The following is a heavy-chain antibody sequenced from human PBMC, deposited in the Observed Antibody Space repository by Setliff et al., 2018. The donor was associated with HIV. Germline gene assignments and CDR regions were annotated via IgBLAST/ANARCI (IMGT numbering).Heavy chain of an antibody. CDR1: GYTFTGYN. CDR2: INPRNGST. CDR3: GRVAVTGRGLAY. Sequence: ASVKVSCKASGYTFTGYNLHWVRQAPGQGPEWMGWINPRNGSTTYAQEFQGRVTVTRDTSISTVYLDLTRLTSDDTARYYCGRVAVTGRGLAYWGQGTRVTVSS. D-gene: IGHD6-19*01. J-gene: IGHJ4*02. V-gene: IGHV1-2*02.